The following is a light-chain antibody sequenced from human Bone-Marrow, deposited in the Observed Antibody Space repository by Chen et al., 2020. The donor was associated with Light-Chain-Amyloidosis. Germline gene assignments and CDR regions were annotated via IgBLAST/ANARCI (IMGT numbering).Light chain of an antibody. J-gene: IGKJ2*01. CDR3: MQALQIPHT. CDR2: LSS. V-gene: IGKV2-28*01. Sequence: DIVLTQSPLSLPVTPGEPASISCRSSQSLLHSSGYNSLDWYLQKPGQSPQLRIYLSSTRASGVPDRFSGSGSGTDFTLKISRVEAEDFGVYYCMQALQIPHTFGQGTKLEIK. CDR1: QSLLHSSGYNS.